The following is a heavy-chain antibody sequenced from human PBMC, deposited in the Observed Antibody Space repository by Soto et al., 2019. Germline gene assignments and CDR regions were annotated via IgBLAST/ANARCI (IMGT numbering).Heavy chain of an antibody. CDR1: GYSFTSYW. V-gene: IGHV5-10-1*01. CDR2: IDPSDSYT. D-gene: IGHD6-6*01. CDR3: ARQVSRQLVPYY. Sequence: PGESLKISCKGSGYSFTSYWISWVRQMPGKGLEWMGRIDPSDSYTNYSPSFQGHVTISADKSISTAYLQWSSLKATDTAMYYCARQVSRQLVPYYWGQGTLVTVSS. J-gene: IGHJ4*02.